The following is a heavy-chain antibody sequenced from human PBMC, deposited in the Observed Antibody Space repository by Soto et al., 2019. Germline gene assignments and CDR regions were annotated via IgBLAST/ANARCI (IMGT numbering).Heavy chain of an antibody. D-gene: IGHD3-16*02. CDR1: GYTFTAYA. CDR2: INAGNGNT. CDR3: ARSAISPFGGLIGPFDY. Sequence: QVQLVQSGAEEKKPGASVKVSCQASGYTFTAYAIHWVRQAPGQRLEWMGWINAGNGNTRYLQKFQTRITIIRDTSASTACMELSSLTFADTAVYYCARSAISPFGGLIGPFDYWGQGNLVAVSS. J-gene: IGHJ4*02. V-gene: IGHV1-3*05.